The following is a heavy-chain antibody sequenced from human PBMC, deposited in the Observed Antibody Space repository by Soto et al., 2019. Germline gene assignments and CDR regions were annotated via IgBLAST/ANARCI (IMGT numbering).Heavy chain of an antibody. CDR1: GGSISSYY. CDR2: IYYSGST. V-gene: IGHV4-59*12. CDR3: ARARRAGITGTTGAFDI. D-gene: IGHD1-7*01. Sequence: PSETLSLTCTVSGGSISSYYWSWIRQPPGKGLEWIGYIYYSGSTNYNPSLKSRVTISVDTSKNQFSLKLSSVTAADTAVYYCARARRAGITGTTGAFDIWGQGTMVTVSS. J-gene: IGHJ3*02.